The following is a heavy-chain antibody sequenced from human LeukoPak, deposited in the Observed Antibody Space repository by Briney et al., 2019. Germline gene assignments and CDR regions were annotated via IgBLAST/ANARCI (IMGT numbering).Heavy chain of an antibody. D-gene: IGHD6-13*01. CDR2: INPNSGGT. J-gene: IGHJ5*02. V-gene: IGHV1-2*02. CDR1: GYTFTGYY. CDR3: ARDFAKWYSSSSRWFDP. Sequence: ASVKVSCKASGYTFTGYYMHWVRQAPGQGLEWMGWINPNSGGTNYAQKFQGRVTMTRDTSISTAYMELSRLRSDDTAVYYCARDFAKWYSSSSRWFDPWGQGTLVTVSS.